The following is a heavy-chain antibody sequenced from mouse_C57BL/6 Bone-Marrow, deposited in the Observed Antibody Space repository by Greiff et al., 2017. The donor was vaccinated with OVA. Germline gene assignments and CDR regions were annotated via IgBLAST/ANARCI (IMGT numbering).Heavy chain of an antibody. V-gene: IGHV5-12*01. J-gene: IGHJ4*01. CDR2: ISNGGGST. CDR1: GFTFSDYY. Sequence: EVQGVESGGGLVQPGGSLKLSCAASGFTFSDYYMYWVRQTPEKRLEWVAYISNGGGSTYYPDTVKGRFTISRDNAKNTLYLQMSRLKSEDTAMYYCASYAMDYWGQGTSVTVSS. CDR3: ASYAMDY.